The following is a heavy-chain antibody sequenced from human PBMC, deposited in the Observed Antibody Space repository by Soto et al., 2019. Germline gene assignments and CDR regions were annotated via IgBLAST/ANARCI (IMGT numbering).Heavy chain of an antibody. Sequence: ASVKVSCKASGYTFTSYAMHRVRQAPGQRLEWMGWINAGNGNTKYSQKFQGRVTITRDTSASTAYMELSSLRSEDTAVYYCARDLKGAVAAYPNYYYYYGMDVWGQGTTVTVSS. V-gene: IGHV1-3*01. D-gene: IGHD6-19*01. J-gene: IGHJ6*02. CDR3: ARDLKGAVAAYPNYYYYYGMDV. CDR1: GYTFTSYA. CDR2: INAGNGNT.